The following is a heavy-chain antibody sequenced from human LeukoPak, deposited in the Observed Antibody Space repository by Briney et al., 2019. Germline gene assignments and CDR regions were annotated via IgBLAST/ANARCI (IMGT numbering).Heavy chain of an antibody. V-gene: IGHV3-21*01. J-gene: IGHJ6*02. CDR2: IGSSGYYT. CDR3: ARVGVPYYYYGMDV. Sequence: GGSLRLSCAVSGFTFSSYSMNWVRQAPGKGLEWVSSIGSSGYYTFYADSVEGRFTISRDNAKNSLYLQMNSLRAEDTAVYYCARVGVPYYYYGMDVWGQGTTVTVSS. CDR1: GFTFSSYS.